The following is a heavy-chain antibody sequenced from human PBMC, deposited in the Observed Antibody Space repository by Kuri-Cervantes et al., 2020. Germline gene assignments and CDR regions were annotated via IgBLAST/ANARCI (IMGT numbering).Heavy chain of an antibody. CDR3: ARERPACAGACLDF. CDR1: GFTVSSNY. V-gene: IGHV3-11*06. J-gene: IGHJ4*02. Sequence: LAVTFAASGFTVSSNYMSWVRQAPGKGLEWVSYITPGGVSTHYADSVKGRFTISRDDAKNSLYLQMNSLRAEDTALYYCARERPACAGACLDFCGQGTLVTVSS. CDR2: ITPGGVST. D-gene: IGHD2-21*01.